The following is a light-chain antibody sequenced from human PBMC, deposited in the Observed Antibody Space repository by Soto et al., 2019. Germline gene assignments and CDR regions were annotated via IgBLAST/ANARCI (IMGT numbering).Light chain of an antibody. Sequence: QSVLTQPPSVSGAPGQRVTISCTGSSSNIGARYDVHWYQQLPGTAPKLLIYGNNNRPSGVPGRFSGSKSGTSASLAITGLQADDEADYYCQSYDSSLRGSVFGSGTKVTVL. CDR3: QSYDSSLRGSV. J-gene: IGLJ1*01. CDR2: GNN. V-gene: IGLV1-40*01. CDR1: SSNIGARYD.